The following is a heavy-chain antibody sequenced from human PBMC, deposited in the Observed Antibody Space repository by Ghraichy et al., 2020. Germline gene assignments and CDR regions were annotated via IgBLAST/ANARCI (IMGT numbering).Heavy chain of an antibody. CDR2: IFYSGST. J-gene: IGHJ6*02. D-gene: IGHD6-13*01. CDR1: GDSITSYH. V-gene: IGHV4-59*01. Sequence: SETLSLTCTVSGDSITSYHWNWIRQSPGKGLEWIGSIFYSGSTTYNPSLKSRVSISVDTSKNQFSLNLSSVTAADTAVYYCARSESSTSYTMDVWGQGTTVIVSS. CDR3: ARSESSTSYTMDV.